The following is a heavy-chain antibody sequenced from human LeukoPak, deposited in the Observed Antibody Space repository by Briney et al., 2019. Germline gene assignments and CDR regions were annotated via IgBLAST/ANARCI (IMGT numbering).Heavy chain of an antibody. D-gene: IGHD2-2*01. CDR2: IRYDGSNK. CDR1: GFTFSSYG. J-gene: IGHJ4*02. Sequence: GGSLGLSCAASGFTFSSYGMHWVRQAPGKGLEWVAFIRYDGSNKYYADSVKGRFTISRDNSKNTLYLQMNSLRAEETAVYYCAKDRGTSVVPGFWGQGTLVTVSS. CDR3: AKDRGTSVVPGF. V-gene: IGHV3-30*02.